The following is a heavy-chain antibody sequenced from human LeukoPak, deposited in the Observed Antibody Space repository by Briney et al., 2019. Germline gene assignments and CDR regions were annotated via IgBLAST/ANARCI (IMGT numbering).Heavy chain of an antibody. CDR1: GGTFSSYA. V-gene: IGHV1-69*04. Sequence: SVKVSCKASGGTFSSYAISWVRQAPGQGLEWMGRIIPILGIANYAQKFQGRVTITADKSTSTAYMELSSLRSEDTAVYYCARIPNSSGWYNYYYYYGMDVWGQGTTVTVSS. CDR3: ARIPNSSGWYNYYYYYGMDV. D-gene: IGHD6-19*01. J-gene: IGHJ6*02. CDR2: IIPILGIA.